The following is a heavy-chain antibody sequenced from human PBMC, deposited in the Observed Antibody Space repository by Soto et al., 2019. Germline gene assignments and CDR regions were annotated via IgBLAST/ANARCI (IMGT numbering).Heavy chain of an antibody. D-gene: IGHD4-17*01. CDR3: ARVPRGLSYGYYYYGMDV. CDR1: GYTFTSYG. Sequence: ASVKVSCKASGYTFTSYGISWVRQAPGQGLEWMGWISAYNGNTNYAQKLQGRVTMTTDTSTSTAYMELRSLRSDDTAVYYCARVPRGLSYGYYYYGMDVWGQGTTVTVSS. J-gene: IGHJ6*02. CDR2: ISAYNGNT. V-gene: IGHV1-18*01.